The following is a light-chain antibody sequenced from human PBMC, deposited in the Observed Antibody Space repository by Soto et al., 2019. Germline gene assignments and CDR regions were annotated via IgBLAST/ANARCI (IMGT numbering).Light chain of an antibody. Sequence: ELVLTQPPGSLSLSPGERATLSCRASQSVSSSYLAWYQQKPGQAPRLLIYGASSRATGIPDRFSGSGSGTDFTLTISRLEPEDFAVYYCQQYGSSFGQGTRLEIK. CDR2: GAS. V-gene: IGKV3-20*01. CDR3: QQYGSS. J-gene: IGKJ5*01. CDR1: QSVSSSY.